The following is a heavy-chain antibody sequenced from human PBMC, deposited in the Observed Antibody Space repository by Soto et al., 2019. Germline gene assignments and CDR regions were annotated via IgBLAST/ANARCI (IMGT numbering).Heavy chain of an antibody. D-gene: IGHD4-4*01. Sequence: ASVKVSCKASGYTFSNLGIGWVRQAPGQGLEWMGWISVKNGVTRYAQKFQGRLTLTTDTSTSTAYMELRSLRSDDTAVYYCARVDYSNYYYYGMDVWGQGTTVTVSS. CDR2: ISVKNGVT. CDR1: GYTFSNLG. V-gene: IGHV1-18*01. CDR3: ARVDYSNYYYYGMDV. J-gene: IGHJ6*02.